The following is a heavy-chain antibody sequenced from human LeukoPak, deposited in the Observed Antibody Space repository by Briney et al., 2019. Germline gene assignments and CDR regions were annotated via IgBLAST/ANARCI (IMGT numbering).Heavy chain of an antibody. J-gene: IGHJ4*02. CDR3: VRRGSSGYYPFEY. D-gene: IGHD3-22*01. CDR1: GYIFSLYF. Sequence: GASVKVSCEASGYIFSLYFITWVRQVPGQGPEWMGWINPNNGDTYYTESLQGRLTLTTSESTNTADMELTSLRSDDTAVYYCVRRGSSGYYPFEYWGQGTLVTVSS. V-gene: IGHV1-18*04. CDR2: INPNNGDT.